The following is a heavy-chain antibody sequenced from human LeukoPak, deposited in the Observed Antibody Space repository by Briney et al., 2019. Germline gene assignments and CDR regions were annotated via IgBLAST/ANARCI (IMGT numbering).Heavy chain of an antibody. D-gene: IGHD3-9*01. CDR3: ASHDILTGYGAFDI. V-gene: IGHV3-64*01. CDR2: TSSNGGST. CDR1: GFTFSSYA. J-gene: IGHJ3*02. Sequence: PGGSLRLSCAASGFTFSSYAMHWVRQAPGKGLEYVSATSSNGGSTYYANSVKGRFTISRDNSKNTLYLQMGSLRAEDMAVYYCASHDILTGYGAFDIWGQGTMVTVSS.